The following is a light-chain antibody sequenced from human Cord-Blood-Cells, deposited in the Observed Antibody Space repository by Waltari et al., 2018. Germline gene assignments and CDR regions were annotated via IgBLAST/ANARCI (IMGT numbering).Light chain of an antibody. V-gene: IGKV1-39*01. CDR3: QQSYSTPWT. Sequence: DIQMTQSPSSLSASVGDRVNITCRASQSISSYLNLYQQKPGKDPKLLIYAESSLQSGVPSRFSRSGSGTDFTLTISSLQPEDFATYYGQQSYSTPWTFGQGTKVEIE. CDR1: QSISSY. CDR2: AES. J-gene: IGKJ1*01.